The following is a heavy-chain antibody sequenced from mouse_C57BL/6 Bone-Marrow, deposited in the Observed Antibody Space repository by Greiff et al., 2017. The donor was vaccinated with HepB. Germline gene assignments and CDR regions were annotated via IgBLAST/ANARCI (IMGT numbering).Heavy chain of an antibody. J-gene: IGHJ3*01. V-gene: IGHV3-8*01. CDR3: ARGDDYDVGWFAY. CDR2: ISYSGST. D-gene: IGHD2-4*01. CDR1: GYSITSDY. Sequence: DVKLVESGPGLAKPSQTLSLTCSVTGYSITSDYWNWIRKFPGNKLEYMGYISYSGSTYYNPSLKSRISITRDTSKNQYYLQLNSVTTEDTATYYCARGDDYDVGWFAYWGQGTLVTVSA.